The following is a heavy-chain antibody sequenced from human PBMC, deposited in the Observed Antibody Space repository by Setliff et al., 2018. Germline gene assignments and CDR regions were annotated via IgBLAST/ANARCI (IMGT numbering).Heavy chain of an antibody. J-gene: IGHJ6*03. CDR1: GGSISSYY. V-gene: IGHV4-4*07. CDR3: AREQWLDPPGYYYMDV. D-gene: IGHD6-19*01. Sequence: SETLSLTCTVSGGSISSYYWSWIRQPAGKGLEWIGHIYIGGSANYNPSLKSRVTMSIDTSKNQFPLKLNSVTAADMAVYYCAREQWLDPPGYYYMDVWAKGTTVTVS. CDR2: IYIGGSA.